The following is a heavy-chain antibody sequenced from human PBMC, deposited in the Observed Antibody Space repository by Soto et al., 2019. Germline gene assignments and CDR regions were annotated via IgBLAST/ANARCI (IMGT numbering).Heavy chain of an antibody. D-gene: IGHD4-4*01. V-gene: IGHV1-46*03. CDR1: GYTFTSYY. CDR2: IYPSDGTT. Sequence: QVQLVQSGAEVKKPGTSVKLSCKASGYTFTSYYMHWVRQAPGQGLEWMGMIYPSDGTTSYAQNLQGRVTLTKDTSTNTLYMELSSLRSEDTAVYYCSRDNSAFDYWGQGTLVTVSS. CDR3: SRDNSAFDY. J-gene: IGHJ4*02.